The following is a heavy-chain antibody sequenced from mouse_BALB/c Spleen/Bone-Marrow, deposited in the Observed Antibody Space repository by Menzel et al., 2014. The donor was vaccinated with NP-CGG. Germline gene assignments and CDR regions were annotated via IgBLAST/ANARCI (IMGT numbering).Heavy chain of an antibody. Sequence: LQQPGSELVRPGASVKLSCKASGYTFTSYWMHWVKQRPGQGLEWIGYIYPGSGSTNYDEKFKSKGTLTVDISSSTAYMHLSSLTSGVSAVYYCASYQVRRGDYYAMDYWGQGTSVTVSS. CDR1: GYTFTSYW. CDR2: IYPGSGST. CDR3: ASYQVRRGDYYAMDY. V-gene: IGHV1S22*01. J-gene: IGHJ4*01. D-gene: IGHD2-14*01.